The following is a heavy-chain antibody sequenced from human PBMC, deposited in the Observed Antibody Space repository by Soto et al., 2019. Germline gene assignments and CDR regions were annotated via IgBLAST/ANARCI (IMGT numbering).Heavy chain of an antibody. CDR2: INWNGGST. CDR3: AKDSGDYYYYYGMDV. J-gene: IGHJ6*02. Sequence: GGSLRLSCAASGFTFDDYGMSWVRQAPGKGLEWVSGINWNGGSTGYADSVKGRFTISRDNAKNSLYLQMNSLRAEDTALYYCAKDSGDYYYYYGMDVWGQGTTVTVSS. D-gene: IGHD4-17*01. CDR1: GFTFDDYG. V-gene: IGHV3-20*04.